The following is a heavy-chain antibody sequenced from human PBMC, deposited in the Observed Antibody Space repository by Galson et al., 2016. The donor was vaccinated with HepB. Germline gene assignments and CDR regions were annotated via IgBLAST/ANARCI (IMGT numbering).Heavy chain of an antibody. J-gene: IGHJ4*02. Sequence: ETLSLTCAVSGASLSSSFWWSWVRQPPGKGLEWIAYIHYSGNTNYNPSLRSRVTISVDTSKNQFSLKLSSVTAADTAVYYCARQAAYYDFWSGSYYFDYWGQGTLVTVSS. D-gene: IGHD3-3*01. CDR2: IHYSGNT. V-gene: IGHV4-59*08. CDR3: ARQAAYYDFWSGSYYFDY. CDR1: GASLSSSFW.